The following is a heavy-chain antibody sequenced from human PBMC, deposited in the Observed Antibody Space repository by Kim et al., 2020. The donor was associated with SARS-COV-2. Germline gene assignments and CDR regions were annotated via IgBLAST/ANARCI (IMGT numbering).Heavy chain of an antibody. J-gene: IGHJ3*02. CDR3: ARDLLYSSSSVRGAFDI. CDR1: GFTFSSYA. Sequence: GGSLRLSCAASGFTFSSYAMHWVRQAPGKGLEWVAVISYDGSNKYYADSVKGRFTISRDNSKNTLYLQMNSLRAEDTAVYYCARDLLYSSSSVRGAFDI. V-gene: IGHV3-30*04. CDR2: ISYDGSNK. D-gene: IGHD6-13*01.